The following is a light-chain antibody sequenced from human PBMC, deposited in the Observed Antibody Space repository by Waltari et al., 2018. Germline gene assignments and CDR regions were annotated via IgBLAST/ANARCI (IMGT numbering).Light chain of an antibody. V-gene: IGKV1-9*01. CDR1: QGISSY. CDR2: AAS. J-gene: IGKJ2*01. CDR3: QQLNSFPYT. Sequence: DIQLTQSPSFLSASVGDRVTITCRASQGISSYLAWYQQQPGEAPKLLVSAASTVQSGVPSRFSGSGSGTEFTLTIRSLQPEDFATYYCQQLNSFPYTFGQGTKLDIK.